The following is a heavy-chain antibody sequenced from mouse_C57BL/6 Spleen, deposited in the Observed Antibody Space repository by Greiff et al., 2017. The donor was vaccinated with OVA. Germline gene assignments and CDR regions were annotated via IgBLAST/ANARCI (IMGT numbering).Heavy chain of an antibody. CDR2: IYPGSGST. J-gene: IGHJ2*01. CDR3: ARGVDYGSSSYYFDY. CDR1: GYTFTSYW. D-gene: IGHD1-1*01. Sequence: QVQLQQPGAELVKPGASVKMSCKASGYTFTSYWITWVKQRPGQGLEWIGDIYPGSGSTNYNEKFKSKATLTVDPSSSTAYMQLSSLTSEDSAFYYCARGVDYGSSSYYFDYWGQGTTLTVSS. V-gene: IGHV1-55*01.